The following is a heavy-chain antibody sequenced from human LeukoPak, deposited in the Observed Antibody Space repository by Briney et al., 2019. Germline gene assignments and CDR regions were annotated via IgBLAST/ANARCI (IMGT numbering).Heavy chain of an antibody. CDR1: GYTFTSYG. J-gene: IGHJ3*02. CDR2: ISAYNGNT. V-gene: IGHV1-18*01. Sequence: AAVKVSCKASGYTFTSYGISWVRQAPGQGLEWMGWISAYNGNTNYAQKLQGRVTMTTDTSTSTAYMELRSLRSDDTAVYYCARTLDYYDSSGYYYPAFDIWGQVTMVTVSS. D-gene: IGHD3-22*01. CDR3: ARTLDYYDSSGYYYPAFDI.